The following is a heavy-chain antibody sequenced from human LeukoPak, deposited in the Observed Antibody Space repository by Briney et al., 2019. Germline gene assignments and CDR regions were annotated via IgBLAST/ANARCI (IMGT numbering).Heavy chain of an antibody. CDR3: AGHLPRGSSQRGWFDP. J-gene: IGHJ5*02. D-gene: IGHD1-1*01. CDR1: GGSISSYY. Sequence: SETLSLTCTVSGGSISSYYWSWIRQPPGKGLEWIGYIYYSGSTNYNPSLKSRVTISVDTSKNQFSLKLSSVTAADTAVYYCAGHLPRGSSQRGWFDPWGQGTLVTVSS. CDR2: IYYSGST. V-gene: IGHV4-59*01.